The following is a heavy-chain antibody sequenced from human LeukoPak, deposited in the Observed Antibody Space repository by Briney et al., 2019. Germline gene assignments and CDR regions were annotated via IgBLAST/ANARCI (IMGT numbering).Heavy chain of an antibody. CDR1: GFTFSSYA. V-gene: IGHV3-21*04. CDR3: ARANMVRGVGLFFDRNWFDP. D-gene: IGHD3-10*01. CDR2: ISSSSSYI. Sequence: GGSLRLSCAASGFTFSSYAMSWVRHAPGKGLEWVLSISSSSSYIYYADSRKGRFTISRDNAKNSLYLQMNSLRAEDTAVYYCARANMVRGVGLFFDRNWFDPWGQGTLVTVSS. J-gene: IGHJ5*02.